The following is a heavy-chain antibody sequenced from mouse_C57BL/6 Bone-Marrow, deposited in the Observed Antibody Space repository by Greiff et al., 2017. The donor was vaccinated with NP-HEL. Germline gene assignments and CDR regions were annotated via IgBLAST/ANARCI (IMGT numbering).Heavy chain of an antibody. D-gene: IGHD3-3*01. CDR3: ARKGTLGFDY. CDR2: INPSSGYT. Sequence: VQVVESGAELARPGASVKMSCKASGYTFTSYTMHWVKQRPGQGLEWIGYINPSSGYTKYNQKFKDKATLTADKSSSTAYVQLSSLTSEDAAVYYCARKGTLGFDYWGQGTTLTVSS. J-gene: IGHJ2*01. CDR1: GYTFTSYT. V-gene: IGHV1-4*01.